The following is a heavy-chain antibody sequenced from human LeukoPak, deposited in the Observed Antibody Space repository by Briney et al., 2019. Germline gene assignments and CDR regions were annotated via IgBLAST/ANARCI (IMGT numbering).Heavy chain of an antibody. CDR1: GYTLTELS. D-gene: IGHD4-23*01. Sequence: ASVKVSCKVSGYTLTELSMHWVRQAPGKGREWMGGFDPEDGETIYAQKFQGRVTMTEDTSTDTAYMGLSSLRSEDTAVYYCATGVEGAGNSEDWGQGTLVTVSS. CDR2: FDPEDGET. V-gene: IGHV1-24*01. CDR3: ATGVEGAGNSED. J-gene: IGHJ4*02.